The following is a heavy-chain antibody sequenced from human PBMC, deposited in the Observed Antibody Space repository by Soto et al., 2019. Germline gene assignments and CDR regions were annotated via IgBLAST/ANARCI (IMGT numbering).Heavy chain of an antibody. V-gene: IGHV3-9*01. Sequence: GGSLRLSCAASGFTFDDYAMHWVRQAPGKGLEWVSGISWNSGSIGYADSVKGRFTISRDNAKNSLYLQMNSLRAEDTALYYCAKDRASITIFGVVIGTIDYWGQGTLVTVSS. CDR1: GFTFDDYA. J-gene: IGHJ4*02. CDR2: ISWNSGSI. CDR3: AKDRASITIFGVVIGTIDY. D-gene: IGHD3-3*01.